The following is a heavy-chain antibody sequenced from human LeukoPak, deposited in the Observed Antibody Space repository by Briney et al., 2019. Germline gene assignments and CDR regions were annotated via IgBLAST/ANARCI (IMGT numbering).Heavy chain of an antibody. J-gene: IGHJ6*02. CDR1: GGTFSSYA. CDR3: ARDNSGSHTPYYYGMDV. Sequence: ASVKVSCKASGGTFSSYAISWVRQAPGQGLEWMGGIIPIFGTANYAQKFQGRVTITADESTSTAYMELSSLRSEDTAAYYCARDNSGSHTPYYYGMDVWGQGTTVTVSS. V-gene: IGHV1-69*13. CDR2: IIPIFGTA. D-gene: IGHD1-26*01.